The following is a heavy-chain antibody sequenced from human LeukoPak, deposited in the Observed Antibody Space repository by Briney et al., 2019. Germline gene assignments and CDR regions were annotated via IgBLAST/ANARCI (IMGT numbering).Heavy chain of an antibody. V-gene: IGHV3-21*01. J-gene: IGHJ4*02. CDR1: GFTFSTYT. CDR2: ISSSSTYI. CDR3: ASDIAAPGYFDY. Sequence: PGGSLRLSCAASGFTFSTYTMNWVRQAPGEGLEWVSSISSSSTYIYYADSVKGRFTISRDNAKNSLYLHMNSLRAEGTAVYYCASDIAAPGYFDYWGQGTLVTVSS. D-gene: IGHD6-13*01.